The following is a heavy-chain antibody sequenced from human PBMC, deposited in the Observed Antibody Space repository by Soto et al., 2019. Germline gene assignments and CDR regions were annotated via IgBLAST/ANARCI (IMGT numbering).Heavy chain of an antibody. D-gene: IGHD4-17*01. CDR1: GGSISSGDYY. V-gene: IGHV4-30-4*01. CDR3: ARVHGDYDHWYFDL. J-gene: IGHJ2*01. Sequence: QVQLQESGPGLVKPSQTLSLTCTVSGGSISSGDYYWSWIRQPPGKGLEWIGYIYYSGSTYYNPSLKSRVTISVDTSKNQFSMKLSAVTAADTAVYYCARVHGDYDHWYFDLWGRGTLVTVSS. CDR2: IYYSGST.